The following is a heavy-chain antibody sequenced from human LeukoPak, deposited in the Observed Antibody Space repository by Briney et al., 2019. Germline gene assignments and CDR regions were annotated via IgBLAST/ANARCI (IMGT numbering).Heavy chain of an antibody. CDR2: IYHSGVT. CDR1: YDYISSYY. J-gene: IGHJ5*02. V-gene: IGHV4-59*01. Sequence: SGTLSLTCTASYDYISSYYWSWMRQPPGRGLEWIGYIYHSGVTHYNPSLKSRVTISVDTTKNQFSLKLSSVTAADTAVYYCARDQSSYTSSSYFDPWGQGALVTVSS. CDR3: ARDQSSYTSSSYFDP. D-gene: IGHD6-6*01.